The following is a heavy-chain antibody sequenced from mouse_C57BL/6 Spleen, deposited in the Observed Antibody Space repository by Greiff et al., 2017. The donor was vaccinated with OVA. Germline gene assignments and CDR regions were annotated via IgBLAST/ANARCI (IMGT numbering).Heavy chain of an antibody. Sequence: VQLQQSGPELVKPGASVKMSCKASGYTFTDYTMHWVKQSHGKSLEWIGNINPNNGGTSYNQKFKGKATLTGNKSSSTVYMELRSLTSEDSAVYYCARAITTVVGFDFWGKGTTLTVSS. CDR2: INPNNGGT. CDR1: GYTFTDYT. D-gene: IGHD1-1*01. V-gene: IGHV1-22*01. CDR3: ARAITTVVGFDF. J-gene: IGHJ2*01.